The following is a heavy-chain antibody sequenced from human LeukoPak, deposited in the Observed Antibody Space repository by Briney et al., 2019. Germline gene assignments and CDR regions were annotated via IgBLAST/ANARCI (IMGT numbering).Heavy chain of an antibody. CDR3: ARALDYYYDSSGHIDY. CDR1: GFTFSSYG. Sequence: PGGSLRLSCAASGFTFSSYGMNWVRQAPGKGLEWVSSISSSSSYIYYADSVKGRFTISRDNAKNSLYLQMNSLRAEDTAVYYCARALDYYYDSSGHIDYWGQGTLVTVSS. D-gene: IGHD3-22*01. J-gene: IGHJ4*02. CDR2: ISSSSSYI. V-gene: IGHV3-21*01.